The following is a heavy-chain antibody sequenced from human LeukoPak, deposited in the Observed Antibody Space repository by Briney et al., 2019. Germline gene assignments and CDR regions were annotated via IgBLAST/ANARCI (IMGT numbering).Heavy chain of an antibody. D-gene: IGHD2-2*01. J-gene: IGHJ6*02. CDR3: AREGVVVPAAIVNYYYGMDV. V-gene: IGHV1-2*02. CDR2: INPNSGGT. CDR1: GSTFTGYY. Sequence: GASVKVSCKASGSTFTGYYMHWVRQAPGQGLEWMGWINPNSGGTNYAQKFQGRVTMTRDTSISTAYMELSRLRSDDTAVYYCAREGVVVPAAIVNYYYGMDVWGQGTTVTVSS.